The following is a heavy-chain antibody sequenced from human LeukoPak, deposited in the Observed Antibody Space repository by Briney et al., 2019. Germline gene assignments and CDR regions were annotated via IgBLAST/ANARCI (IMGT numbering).Heavy chain of an antibody. CDR1: GFTFSGST. CDR3: AKADYLWGTPRIGAFDI. Sequence: GGSLRLSCAASGFTFSGSTVQWVRQASGKGLEWVGQIRSKANSYATTYTTSVKGRFTISRDDSKNTAYLQMNSLRAEDTAVYYCAKADYLWGTPRIGAFDIWGQGTMVTVSS. D-gene: IGHD3-16*01. J-gene: IGHJ3*02. V-gene: IGHV3-73*01. CDR2: IRSKANSYAT.